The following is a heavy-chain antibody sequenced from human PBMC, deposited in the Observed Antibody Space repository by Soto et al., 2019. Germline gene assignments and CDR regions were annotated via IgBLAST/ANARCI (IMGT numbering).Heavy chain of an antibody. J-gene: IGHJ4*02. CDR3: ARSTATGYYFY. CDR1: GYTFTSYG. D-gene: IGHD3-9*01. V-gene: IGHV1-18*01. CDR2: ISGNNGNS. Sequence: ASVKVSCKTSGYTFTSYGITWLRQAPGQGLEWMGWISGNNGNSNYAQKLQDRVTMTTDASTTTAYMELRSLTSDDTAVYFCARSTATGYYFYWGQGTQVTVSS.